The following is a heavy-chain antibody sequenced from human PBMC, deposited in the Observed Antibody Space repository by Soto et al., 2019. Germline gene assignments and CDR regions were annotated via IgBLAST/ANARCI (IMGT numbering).Heavy chain of an antibody. CDR1: GFTFSSYS. CDR2: ISSSSSTI. V-gene: IGHV3-48*02. Sequence: GGSLRLSCAASGFTFSSYSMNWVRQAPGKGLEWVSYISSSSSTIYYADSVKGRFTISRDNAKNSLYLQMNSLRDEDTAVYYCARALTGVGVGPYYFDYWGQGTLVTVSS. J-gene: IGHJ4*02. CDR3: ARALTGVGVGPYYFDY. D-gene: IGHD7-27*01.